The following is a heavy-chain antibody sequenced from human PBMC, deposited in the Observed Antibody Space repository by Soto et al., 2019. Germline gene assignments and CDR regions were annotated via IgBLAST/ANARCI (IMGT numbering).Heavy chain of an antibody. CDR3: ATMGTQATGLYYFDF. CDR2: ISYSGSA. J-gene: IGHJ4*02. Sequence: QVQLQESGPGLVKPSQTLSLTCTVSGGSISSGNYYWSWIRQPPGKGLEWIGFISYSGSAHYNPSLKSRVNMSVDTSKKQFSLNLSFVTAADTAVYYCATMGTQATGLYYFDFWGQGTLFTVSS. V-gene: IGHV4-30-4*01. CDR1: GGSISSGNYY. D-gene: IGHD1-1*01.